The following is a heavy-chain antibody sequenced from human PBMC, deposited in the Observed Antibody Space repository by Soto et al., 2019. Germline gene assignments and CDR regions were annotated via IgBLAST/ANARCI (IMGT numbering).Heavy chain of an antibody. J-gene: IGHJ5*02. D-gene: IGHD3-3*01. CDR2: MNPNNGNT. CDR1: GYTFTSYD. Sequence: ASVKVSCKASGYTFTSYDINWVRQATGQGLEWMGWMNPNNGNTGYAQKLQGRVTMTTDASTSTAYMELRSLRSDDTAVYYCARSPYYDFWSGHKSWFDPWGQGTLVTVSS. V-gene: IGHV1-8*01. CDR3: ARSPYYDFWSGHKSWFDP.